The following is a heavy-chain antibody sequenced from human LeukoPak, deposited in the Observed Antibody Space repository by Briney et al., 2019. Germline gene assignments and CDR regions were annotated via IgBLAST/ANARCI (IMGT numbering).Heavy chain of an antibody. Sequence: PGGSLRLSCAASGFTFSSYWMSWVRQAPGKGLEWVANIKQDGSEKYYVGSVKGRFTISRDNAKNSLYLQMNSLRAEDTAVYYCAREDTSSGWTRRKADYWGQGTLVTVSS. D-gene: IGHD6-19*01. V-gene: IGHV3-7*01. J-gene: IGHJ4*02. CDR3: AREDTSSGWTRRKADY. CDR2: IKQDGSEK. CDR1: GFTFSSYW.